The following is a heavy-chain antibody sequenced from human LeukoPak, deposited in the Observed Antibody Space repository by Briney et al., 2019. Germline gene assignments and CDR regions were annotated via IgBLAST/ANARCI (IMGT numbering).Heavy chain of an antibody. D-gene: IGHD3-3*01. J-gene: IGHJ4*02. V-gene: IGHV3-48*03. Sequence: GGTLRLSCAASGFTLRSYWMSWVREAPGKGLEWVSYISSSGSTIYCADSVKGRFTISRDNAKNSLYLQMNSLRPEDTAVYYCAREDYDFWSGYSRRALGCWGQGTLVAVSS. CDR3: AREDYDFWSGYSRRALGC. CDR1: GFTLRSYW. CDR2: ISSSGSTI.